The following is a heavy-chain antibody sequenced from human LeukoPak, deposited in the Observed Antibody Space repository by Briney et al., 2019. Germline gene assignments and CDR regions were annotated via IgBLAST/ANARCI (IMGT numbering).Heavy chain of an antibody. V-gene: IGHV4-61*02. J-gene: IGHJ6*03. CDR2: IYTSGST. CDR1: GGSISSGSYY. Sequence: SQTLSLTCTVSGGSISSGSYYWSWIRQPAGMGLEWIGRIYTSGSTNYNPSLKSRVTISVDTSKNQFSLKLSSVTAADTAVYYCARGLKYYYYMDVWGKGTTVTVSS. CDR3: ARGLKYYYYMDV.